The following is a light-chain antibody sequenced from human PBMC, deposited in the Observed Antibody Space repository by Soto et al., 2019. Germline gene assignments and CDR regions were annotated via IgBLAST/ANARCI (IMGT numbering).Light chain of an antibody. CDR2: AVS. CDR1: SSDVGGYNY. Sequence: QSALTQPPSASGSPGQSVTISCTGTSSDVGGYNYVSWYQQHPGKAPTLMIYAVSKRPSGVPDRFSGSKSGNTASLTVSGLQAEDEAAYYCCSYAGGNNLVFGGGTKLTVL. V-gene: IGLV2-8*01. J-gene: IGLJ2*01. CDR3: CSYAGGNNLV.